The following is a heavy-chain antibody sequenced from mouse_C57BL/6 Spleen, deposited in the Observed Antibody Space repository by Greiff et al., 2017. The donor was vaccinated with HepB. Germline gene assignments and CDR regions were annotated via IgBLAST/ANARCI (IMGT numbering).Heavy chain of an antibody. Sequence: QVQLQQPGAELVKPGASVKLSCKASGYTFTSYWMHWVKQRPGQGLEWIGMIHPNSGSTNYNEKFKSKATLTVDKSSSTAYMQLSSLTSEDSAVYYCARSRGNYDAMDDWGQGTSVTVSS. CDR1: GYTFTSYW. CDR3: ARSRGNYDAMDD. J-gene: IGHJ4*01. D-gene: IGHD2-1*01. CDR2: IHPNSGST. V-gene: IGHV1-64*01.